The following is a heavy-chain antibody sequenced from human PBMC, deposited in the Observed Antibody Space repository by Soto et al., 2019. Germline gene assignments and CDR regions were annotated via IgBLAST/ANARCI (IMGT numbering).Heavy chain of an antibody. CDR3: VRMFWGQQLVGFDY. Sequence: QVQLVESGGGVVQPGRSLRLSCAATGFTFSSYGMHWVRQAPGKGLEWVAVIWYDGSNKYYADSVKGRFTISRDNSKNTLYLQMNILRAEDTAVYYCVRMFWGQQLVGFDYWGQGTLVTVSS. D-gene: IGHD6-13*01. J-gene: IGHJ4*02. V-gene: IGHV3-33*01. CDR1: GFTFSSYG. CDR2: IWYDGSNK.